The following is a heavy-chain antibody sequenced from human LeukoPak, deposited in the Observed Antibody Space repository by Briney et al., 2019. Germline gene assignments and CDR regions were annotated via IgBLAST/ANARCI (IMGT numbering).Heavy chain of an antibody. CDR2: IDHSGST. D-gene: IGHD2-15*01. Sequence: PSQTLSLTCAVSGGSISSGGYSWSWIRQPPGKGLEWIGYIDHSGSTYYNPSLKSRVTISVDRSKNQFSLKLSSVTAADTAVYYCARDPGYCSGGSCHNWFDPWGQGTLVTVSS. J-gene: IGHJ5*02. CDR3: ARDPGYCSGGSCHNWFDP. CDR1: GGSISSGGYS. V-gene: IGHV4-30-2*01.